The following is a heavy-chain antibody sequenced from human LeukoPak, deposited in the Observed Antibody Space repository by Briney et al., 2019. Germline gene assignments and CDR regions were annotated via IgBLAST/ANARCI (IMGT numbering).Heavy chain of an antibody. D-gene: IGHD2-2*01. J-gene: IGHJ4*02. CDR1: GFTFSSYA. CDR2: ISYDGSNK. Sequence: GRSLRLSCAASGFTFSSYAMHWVRQAPGKGLEWVAVISYDGSNKYYADSVKGRFTISRDNSKNTLYLQMNSLRAEDTAVYYCAKVDPRQPLPGYWGQGALVTVSS. V-gene: IGHV3-30-3*01. CDR3: AKVDPRQPLPGY.